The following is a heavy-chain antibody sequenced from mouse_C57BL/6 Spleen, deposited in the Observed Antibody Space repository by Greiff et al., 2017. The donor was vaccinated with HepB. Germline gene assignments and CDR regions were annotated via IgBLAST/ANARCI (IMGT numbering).Heavy chain of an antibody. Sequence: EVKLMESGGDLVKPGGSLKLSCAASGFTFSSYGMSWVRQTPDKRLEWVATISSGGSYTYYPDSVKGRFTISRYNAKNTLYLQMSSLKSEDTAMYYCARIYYDYDGGFAYWGQGTLVTVSA. J-gene: IGHJ3*01. CDR1: GFTFSSYG. CDR2: ISSGGSYT. D-gene: IGHD2-4*01. V-gene: IGHV5-6*01. CDR3: ARIYYDYDGGFAY.